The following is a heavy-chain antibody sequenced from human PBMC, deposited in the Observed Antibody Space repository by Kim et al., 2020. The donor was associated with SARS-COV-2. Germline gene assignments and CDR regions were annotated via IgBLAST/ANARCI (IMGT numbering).Heavy chain of an antibody. J-gene: IGHJ4*02. Sequence: SETLSLTFTVSGGSVSSYYWSWIRQPPGKGLEWIGYIYYSGSTNYNPSLKSRVTISVDTSKNHFSLKLSPVTAADTAVYYCARGFDYWGQGTLVTVSS. V-gene: IGHV4-59*02. CDR1: GGSVSSYY. CDR3: ARGFDY. CDR2: IYYSGST.